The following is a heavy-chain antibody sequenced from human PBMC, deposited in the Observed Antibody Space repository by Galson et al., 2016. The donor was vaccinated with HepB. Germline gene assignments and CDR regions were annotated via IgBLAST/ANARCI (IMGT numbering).Heavy chain of an antibody. J-gene: IGHJ6*01. D-gene: IGHD5-24*01. CDR3: GGVEDGYNRHYYCGMDV. CDR1: GGTFNSYS. CDR2: IIPISGTS. Sequence: SVKVSCKAPGGTFNSYSLNWVRQAPGQGLEWMAEIIPISGTSNYAQKFQGRVTITADESTSTAYMELSSLRSEDTAVYYCGGVEDGYNRHYYCGMDVWGQGTTVTVFS. V-gene: IGHV1-69*13.